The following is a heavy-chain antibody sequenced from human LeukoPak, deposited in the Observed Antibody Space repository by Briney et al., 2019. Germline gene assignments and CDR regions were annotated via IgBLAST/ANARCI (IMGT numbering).Heavy chain of an antibody. Sequence: GGSLRLSCAASGFTFSSYAMSWVRQAPGKGLEWVSTISGSGGSTYYADSVKGRFTISRDNAKNSLYLQMNSLGAEDTAVYYCARHRWQLVGPDVWGQGTTVTVSS. CDR3: ARHRWQLVGPDV. CDR1: GFTFSSYA. D-gene: IGHD6-6*01. CDR2: ISGSGGST. V-gene: IGHV3-23*01. J-gene: IGHJ6*02.